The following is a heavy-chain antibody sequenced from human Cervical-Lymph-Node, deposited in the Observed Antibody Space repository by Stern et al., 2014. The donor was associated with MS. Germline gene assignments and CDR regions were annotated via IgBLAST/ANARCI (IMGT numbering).Heavy chain of an antibody. CDR2: ITFSSADI. CDR3: ARKSRVNTSDDY. Sequence: EVQLVESGGGLVKPGGSLRLSCAASGFTFSNYTMNWVRQAPGKGREWVSCITFSSADIYYADSVSVRFTVSRDNAKNLLYLQMYSLRAEYSATDYCARKSRVNTSDDYWGQGTLVTVSS. CDR1: GFTFSNYT. D-gene: IGHD1/OR15-1a*01. V-gene: IGHV3-21*06. J-gene: IGHJ4*02.